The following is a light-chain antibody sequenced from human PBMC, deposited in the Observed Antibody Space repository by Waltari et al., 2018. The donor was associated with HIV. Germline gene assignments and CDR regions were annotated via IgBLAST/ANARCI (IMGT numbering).Light chain of an antibody. J-gene: IGKJ1*01. CDR2: ASS. CDR1: QSIVTW. CDR3: QQAHSLPWT. Sequence: DIQMTPSPSLVSASVGDRVTFTCRASQSIVTWVSWYQQKPGTAPALLIFASSRLQGGIPGRFSGSGSGTNFTLNIRNIQPDDFAIYHCQQAHSLPWTFGQGTKVE. V-gene: IGKV1-12*01.